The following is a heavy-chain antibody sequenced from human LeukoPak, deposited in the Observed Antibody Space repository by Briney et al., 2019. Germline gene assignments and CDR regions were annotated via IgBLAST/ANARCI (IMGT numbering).Heavy chain of an antibody. CDR1: GGSISTSNYY. D-gene: IGHD1-26*01. CDR2: ISGSGGST. V-gene: IGHV3-23*01. J-gene: IGHJ4*02. CDR3: AKDRNGSHGAFYFDY. Sequence: ETLSLTCTVSGGSISTSNYYWGWIRQPPGKGLEWVSAISGSGGSTYYADSVKGRFTISRDNSKNPLYLQMKSLRAEDTAVYYCAKDRNGSHGAFYFDYWGQGTLVTVSS.